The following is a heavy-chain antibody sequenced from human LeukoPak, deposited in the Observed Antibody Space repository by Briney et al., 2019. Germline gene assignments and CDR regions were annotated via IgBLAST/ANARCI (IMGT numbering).Heavy chain of an antibody. V-gene: IGHV3-7*01. Sequence: PGGSLRLSCAASGFTFSSYWMTWVRQAPGKGLEWVANIKGDGSLKYYVDSVKGRFTISRDNAKNSLYLQMNSLSAEGTAVYYCTRDSNYHDRSAYYDVFDIWGQGTMVTVSS. CDR3: TRDSNYHDRSAYYDVFDI. CDR1: GFTFSSYW. J-gene: IGHJ3*02. CDR2: IKGDGSLK. D-gene: IGHD3-22*01.